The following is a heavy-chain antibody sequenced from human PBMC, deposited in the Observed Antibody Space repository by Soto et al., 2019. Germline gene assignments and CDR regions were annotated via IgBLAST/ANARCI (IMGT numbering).Heavy chain of an antibody. Sequence: EVQLVESGGGLVQPGGSLRLSCAASEFTFNNYWMHWFRQVPGKGLEWVSRINTAGSTTNYTNSVMGRFTISRDNADKTVYLKMNRLRAEHTAVYYCARGIYLTYGLDVWGQGATVTVSS. D-gene: IGHD3-16*02. V-gene: IGHV3-74*01. J-gene: IGHJ6*02. CDR2: INTAGSTT. CDR3: ARGIYLTYGLDV. CDR1: EFTFNNYW.